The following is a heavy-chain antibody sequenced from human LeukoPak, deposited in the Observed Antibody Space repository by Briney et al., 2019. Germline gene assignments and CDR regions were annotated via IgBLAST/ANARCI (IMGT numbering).Heavy chain of an antibody. D-gene: IGHD3-10*01. Sequence: SVKVSCKASGGTFSSYAISWVRQAPGQGLEWMGGIIPIFGTANYAQKFQGRVTITADKSTSTAYMELSSPRSEDTAVYYCAGGSGSYSVGYYYYYGMDVWGKGTTVTVSS. CDR3: AGGSGSYSVGYYYYYGMDV. J-gene: IGHJ6*04. CDR2: IIPIFGTA. V-gene: IGHV1-69*06. CDR1: GGTFSSYA.